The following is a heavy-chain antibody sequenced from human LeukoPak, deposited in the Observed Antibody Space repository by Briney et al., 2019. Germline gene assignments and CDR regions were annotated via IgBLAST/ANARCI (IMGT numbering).Heavy chain of an antibody. D-gene: IGHD2-15*01. V-gene: IGHV1-2*02. CDR1: GYTFTGYY. J-gene: IGHJ6*02. CDR3: ARALCSGGSCYYYYYGMDV. CDR2: INPNSGGT. Sequence: ASVKVSCKASGYTFTGYYMHWVRQAPGQGLEWMGWINPNSGGTSYAQKFQGRVTMTGDTSISTAYMELSRLRSDDTAVYYCARALCSGGSCYYYYYGMDVWGQGTTVTVSS.